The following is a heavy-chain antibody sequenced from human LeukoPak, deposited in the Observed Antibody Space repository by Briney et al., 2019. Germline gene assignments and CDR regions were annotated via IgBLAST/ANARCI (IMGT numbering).Heavy chain of an antibody. CDR3: AKTERFDP. Sequence: GGSLRLSCAASGSTFSSYAMSWVRQAPGKGLEWVSTISGSGGSTSYADSVKGRFTISRDNSKNTLYLQMNSLRAEDTALYYCAKTERFDPWGQGTLVTVSS. CDR2: ISGSGGST. J-gene: IGHJ5*02. CDR1: GSTFSSYA. V-gene: IGHV3-23*01.